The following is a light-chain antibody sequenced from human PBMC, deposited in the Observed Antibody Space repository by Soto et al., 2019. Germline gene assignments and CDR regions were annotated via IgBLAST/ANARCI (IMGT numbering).Light chain of an antibody. CDR2: YNS. CDR3: QVWDSSRDQVV. CDR1: NIGSKS. V-gene: IGLV3-21*04. J-gene: IGLJ2*01. Sequence: SYERTQPPPVSVAPGKTATVTCGGDNIGSKSVHWYQQKPGQAPVLVMYYNSDRPSGISERFSGSNSGNTATLTISRVEAGDEADYYCQVWDSSRDQVVFGGGTKLTVL.